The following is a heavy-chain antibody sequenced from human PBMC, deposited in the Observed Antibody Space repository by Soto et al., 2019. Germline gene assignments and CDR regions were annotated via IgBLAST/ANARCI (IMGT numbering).Heavy chain of an antibody. V-gene: IGHV1-2*04. Sequence: GASVKVSCKASGYTFTGYYMHWVRQAPGQGLEWMGWINPNSGGTNYAQKFQGWVTMTRDTSISTAYMELSRLRSDDTAVYYCARAIEVEAYYGGDCYSYYFDYWGQGTLVPVSS. J-gene: IGHJ4*02. CDR3: ARAIEVEAYYGGDCYSYYFDY. D-gene: IGHD2-21*02. CDR1: GYTFTGYY. CDR2: INPNSGGT.